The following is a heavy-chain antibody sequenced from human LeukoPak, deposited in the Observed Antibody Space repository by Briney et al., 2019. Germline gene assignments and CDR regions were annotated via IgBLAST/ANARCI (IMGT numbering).Heavy chain of an antibody. CDR2: ISSSGSTI. V-gene: IGHV3-48*04. J-gene: IGHJ6*03. CDR3: ASMGYCSSTSCYIETNYYYMDV. Sequence: GGSLRLSCAASGFTFSNYNMNWVRRAPGKGLEWVSYISSSGSTIYYADSVKGRFTISRDNAKNSLYLQMNSLRAEDTAVYYCASMGYCSSTSCYIETNYYYMDVWGKGTTVTVSS. D-gene: IGHD2-2*02. CDR1: GFTFSNYN.